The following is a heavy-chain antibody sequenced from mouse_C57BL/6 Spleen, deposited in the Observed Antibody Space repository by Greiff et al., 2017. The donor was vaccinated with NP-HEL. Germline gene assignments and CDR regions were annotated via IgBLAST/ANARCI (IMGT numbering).Heavy chain of an antibody. J-gene: IGHJ1*03. V-gene: IGHV1-62-2*01. D-gene: IGHD1-1*01. Sequence: QVQLQQSGAELVKPGASVKLSCKASGYTFTEYTIHWVKQRSGQGLEWIGWFYPGSGSIKYNEKFKDKATLTADKSSSTVYMELSRLTSEDSAVYFCARHEGITAVVATRGYFDVWGTGTTVTVSS. CDR2: FYPGSGSI. CDR1: GYTFTEYT. CDR3: ARHEGITAVVATRGYFDV.